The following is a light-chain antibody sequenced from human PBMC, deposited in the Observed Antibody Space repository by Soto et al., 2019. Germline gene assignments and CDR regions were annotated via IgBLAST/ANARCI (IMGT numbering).Light chain of an antibody. J-gene: IGLJ1*01. V-gene: IGLV2-11*01. CDR1: SSDVGGYNY. CDR3: CSYAGSYTYV. CDR2: DVS. Sequence: QSVLTQPRSVSGSPGQSVTISCTGTSSDVGGYNYVSWYQQHPGKAPKLMIYDVSKRPSGVPDRFSGSKSGNTASLTISGLQDEDEADYYCCSYAGSYTYVFGTGTKVPVL.